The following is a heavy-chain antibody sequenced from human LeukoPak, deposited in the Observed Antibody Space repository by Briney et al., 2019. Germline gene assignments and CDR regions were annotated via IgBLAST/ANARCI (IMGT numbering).Heavy chain of an antibody. D-gene: IGHD3-22*01. V-gene: IGHV3-66*01. CDR2: IYSGGST. Sequence: PGGSLRLSCAASGFTVSSNYMSWVRQAPGKGLERVSVIYSGGSTYYADSVKGRFTISRDNSKNTLYLQMNSLRAEDTAVYYCARVTYYYDSSGSTDEDYWGQGTLVTVSS. CDR3: ARVTYYYDSSGSTDEDY. CDR1: GFTVSSNY. J-gene: IGHJ4*02.